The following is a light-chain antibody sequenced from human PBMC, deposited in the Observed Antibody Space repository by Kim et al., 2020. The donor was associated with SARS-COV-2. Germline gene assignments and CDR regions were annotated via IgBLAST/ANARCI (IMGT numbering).Light chain of an antibody. CDR1: SLRSYY. Sequence: SSELTQDPAVSVALVQTVRITCQGDSLRSYYATWYQQPGQAPIVVIYGKNNRPSGIPDRLSGTSSGNKASLTTTATQAGDEADYYCNSRDSNDNVVFGGG. V-gene: IGLV3-19*01. J-gene: IGLJ3*02. CDR2: GKN. CDR3: NSRDSNDNVV.